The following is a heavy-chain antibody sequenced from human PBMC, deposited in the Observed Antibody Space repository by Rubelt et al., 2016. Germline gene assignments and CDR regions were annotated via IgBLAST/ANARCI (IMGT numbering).Heavy chain of an antibody. V-gene: IGHV4-39*07. CDR1: NDSVSNNPYY. Sequence: QLHLQESGPGLVKPSETLSLTCTVSNDSVSNNPYYGGWIRQFPGRGLEWIGNIYDNGNVDYNPSLKSRVTISVDTSKNQFSLKRGSLAAQYTAWDYCGGAECSWYCSVAFDIWGQGTMVTVSS. D-gene: IGHD3-10*02. CDR2: IYDNGNV. J-gene: IGHJ3*02. CDR3: GGAECSWYCSVAFDI.